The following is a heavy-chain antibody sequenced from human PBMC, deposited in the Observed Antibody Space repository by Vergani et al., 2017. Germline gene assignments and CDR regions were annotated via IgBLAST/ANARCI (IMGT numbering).Heavy chain of an antibody. CDR3: AADNGGQWRAGD. Sequence: QMQLVQSGPEVKKPGTSVKVSCKASGFTFTSSAVQWVRQARGQRLEWIGWIVVGSGNTNYAQKFQERVTITRAMSTSTAYMELRSLGSEDTAVYYCAADNGGQWRAGDWGQGTLVTVSS. D-gene: IGHD6-19*01. J-gene: IGHJ4*02. CDR2: IVVGSGNT. V-gene: IGHV1-58*01. CDR1: GFTFTSSA.